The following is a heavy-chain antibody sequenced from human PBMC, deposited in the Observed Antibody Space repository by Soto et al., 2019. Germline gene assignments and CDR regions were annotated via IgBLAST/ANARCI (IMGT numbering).Heavy chain of an antibody. J-gene: IGHJ4*02. V-gene: IGHV3-30*18. CDR2: ISYDGSKK. Sequence: QVQLVESGGGVVQPGRSLRLSCAASGFTFSSYGMHWVRQAPGKGLEWVAVISYDGSKKYYADSVKGRFTIARDNAKNTLYLQMNSLRAEDTAVYYWAKDRMIVVVRAPDYGGQGTLVTVSS. CDR1: GFTFSSYG. D-gene: IGHD3-22*01. CDR3: AKDRMIVVVRAPDY.